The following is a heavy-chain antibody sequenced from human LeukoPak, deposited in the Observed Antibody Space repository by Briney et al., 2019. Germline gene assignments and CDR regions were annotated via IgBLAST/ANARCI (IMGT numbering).Heavy chain of an antibody. CDR1: GDSISYESYY. CDR3: AGEGEYGQSYS. J-gene: IGHJ5*02. Sequence: PSETLSLTCAVSGDSISYESYYWNWIRQAPGKGPEWIGNIYRGRTRLNPSYTSRVAISVDMSKSQVPLSLTSVTAADTAIYYCAGEGEYGQSYSWGQGVLVVVSA. CDR2: IYRGRT. D-gene: IGHD4-17*01. V-gene: IGHV4-30-2*01.